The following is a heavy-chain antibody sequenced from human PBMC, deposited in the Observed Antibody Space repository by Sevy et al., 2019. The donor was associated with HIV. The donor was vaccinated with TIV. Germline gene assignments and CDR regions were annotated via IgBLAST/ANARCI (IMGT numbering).Heavy chain of an antibody. D-gene: IGHD3-22*01. CDR1: GYTLTKLS. J-gene: IGHJ4*02. Sequence: ASVKVSCKVSGYTLTKLSMHWVRQAPGKGLEWMGSFDPEDSERIYAQNFQGRVTMSEDTSTDTAYMDLSSLRSDDTAVYFCAATREYYYGNSGYFDYWGQGTLVTVSS. CDR2: FDPEDSER. V-gene: IGHV1-24*01. CDR3: AATREYYYGNSGYFDY.